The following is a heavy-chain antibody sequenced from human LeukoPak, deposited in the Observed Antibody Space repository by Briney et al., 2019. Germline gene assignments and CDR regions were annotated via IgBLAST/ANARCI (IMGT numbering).Heavy chain of an antibody. J-gene: IGHJ4*02. D-gene: IGHD6-13*01. CDR1: GYTFTGYY. Sequence: ASVKVSCKASGYTFTGYYMHWVRQAPGQGLEWMGWINPNSGGTNYAQKFQGWVTMTRDTSISTAYMELSRLRSDDTAVYYCARGLDRQQLVAPGYWGQGTLVTVSS. V-gene: IGHV1-2*04. CDR3: ARGLDRQQLVAPGY. CDR2: INPNSGGT.